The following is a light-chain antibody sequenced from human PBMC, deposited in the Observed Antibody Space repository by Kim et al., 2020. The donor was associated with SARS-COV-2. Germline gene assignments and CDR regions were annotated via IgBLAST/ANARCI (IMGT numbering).Light chain of an antibody. CDR2: GKN. V-gene: IGLV3-19*01. J-gene: IGLJ2*01. CDR1: RHRSYY. CDR3: NSRDSNDTVV. Sequence: VSLGQTGRITGQGDRHRSYYAPRDQQKPGQAPILVIYGKNHRPSGIPDRFSGSSSGNTASFTITGTQAGDEADYYCNSRDSNDTVVFGGGTQLTVL.